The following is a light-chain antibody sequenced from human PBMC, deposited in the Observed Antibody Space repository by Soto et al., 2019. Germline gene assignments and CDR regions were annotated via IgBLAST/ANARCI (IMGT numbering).Light chain of an antibody. J-gene: IGKJ4*01. CDR3: QKYNSAPLT. CDR1: QGISNY. Sequence: DIQMTKSPSSLSASVGDRVTITSRASQGISNYLAWYQQKPGKVPKLLIYAASTLQSGVPSRFSGSGSGTDFTLTISSLQPEDVATYYCQKYNSAPLTFGGGTKVDIK. CDR2: AAS. V-gene: IGKV1-27*01.